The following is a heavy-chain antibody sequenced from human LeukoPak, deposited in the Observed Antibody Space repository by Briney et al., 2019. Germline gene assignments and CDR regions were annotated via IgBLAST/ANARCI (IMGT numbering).Heavy chain of an antibody. CDR3: ARARDYYGSYYGMDV. D-gene: IGHD3-10*01. CDR2: IYYSGST. Sequence: SETLSLTCTVSAGSSGSGGYYWSWIRQHPGKGLEWIGNIYYSGSTYYNPSLKSRVTISVDTSKNQFSLKLSSVTAADTAVYYCARARDYYGSYYGMDVWGQGTTVTVSS. J-gene: IGHJ6*02. CDR1: AGSSGSGGYY. V-gene: IGHV4-31*03.